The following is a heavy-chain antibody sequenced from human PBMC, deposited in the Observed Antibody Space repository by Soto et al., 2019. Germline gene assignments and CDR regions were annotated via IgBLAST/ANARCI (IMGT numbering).Heavy chain of an antibody. J-gene: IGHJ6*02. CDR3: AREGYDILTGYPSYYGMDV. CDR2: ISSSGSTI. CDR1: GFTFSDYY. V-gene: IGHV3-11*01. D-gene: IGHD3-9*01. Sequence: QVQLVESGGGLVKPGGSLRLSCAASGFTFSDYYMSWIRQAPGKGLEWVSYISSSGSTIYYADSVKGRFTISRDNAKNXMXXPMNSMRAEDTAVYYCAREGYDILTGYPSYYGMDVWGQGTTVTVSS.